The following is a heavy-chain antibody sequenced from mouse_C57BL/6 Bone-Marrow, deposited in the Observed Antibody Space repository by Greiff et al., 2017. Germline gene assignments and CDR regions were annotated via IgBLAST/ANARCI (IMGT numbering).Heavy chain of an antibody. Sequence: EVQLQQSGPELVKPGASVKISCKASGYTFTDYYMNWVKQSHGKSLEWIGDINPNNGGTSYNQKFKGKATLTVDKSSSTAYMELRSLTSEDSAVYYCALYYGSRDAMDYWGQGTSVTVSS. V-gene: IGHV1-26*01. CDR2: INPNNGGT. J-gene: IGHJ4*01. CDR3: ALYYGSRDAMDY. D-gene: IGHD1-1*01. CDR1: GYTFTDYY.